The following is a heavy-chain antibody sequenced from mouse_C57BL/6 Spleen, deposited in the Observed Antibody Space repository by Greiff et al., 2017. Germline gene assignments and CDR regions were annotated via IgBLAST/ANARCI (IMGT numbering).Heavy chain of an antibody. CDR2: ISDGGSYT. CDR1: GFTFSSYA. Sequence: EVKLVESGGGLVKPGGSLKLSCAASGFTFSSYAMSWVRQTPEKRLAWVATISDGGSYTYYPDNVKGRFPISRDNAKNNLYLQMSHLKSEDTAMYYCARNWDDFDYWGQGTTLTVSS. J-gene: IGHJ2*01. V-gene: IGHV5-4*03. CDR3: ARNWDDFDY. D-gene: IGHD4-1*01.